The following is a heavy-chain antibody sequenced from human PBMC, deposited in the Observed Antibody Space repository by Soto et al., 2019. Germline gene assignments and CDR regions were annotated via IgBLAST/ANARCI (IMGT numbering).Heavy chain of an antibody. D-gene: IGHD4-17*01. CDR1: GGSISSSSYY. J-gene: IGHJ4*02. V-gene: IGHV4-39*01. CDR2: IYYSGST. Sequence: QLQLQESGPGLVKPSETLSLTCTVSGGSISSSSYYWGWIRQPPGKGLEWIGSIYYSGSTYYNPSLKSRVTISVDTSKNQFSLKLGSVTAADTAVYYCARRGVYGDYSGWGQGTLVTVSS. CDR3: ARRGVYGDYSG.